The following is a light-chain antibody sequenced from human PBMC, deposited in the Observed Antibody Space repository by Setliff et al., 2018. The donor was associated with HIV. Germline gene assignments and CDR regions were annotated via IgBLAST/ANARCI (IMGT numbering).Light chain of an antibody. CDR3: AAWDDGLNAFDV. Sequence: QSVLTQPPSTSGTPGHRVIISCSGSNSNIGSNTVNWYQQLPGTAPKLLIYSNNQRPSGVPDRFSGSKSGTSASLAISGLQSEDEADYYCAAWDDGLNAFDVFGTGTKVTVL. J-gene: IGLJ1*01. V-gene: IGLV1-44*01. CDR1: NSNIGSNT. CDR2: SNN.